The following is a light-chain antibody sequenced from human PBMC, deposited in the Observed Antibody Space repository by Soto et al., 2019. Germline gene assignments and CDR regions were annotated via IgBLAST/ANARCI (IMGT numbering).Light chain of an antibody. V-gene: IGKV3-11*01. J-gene: IGKJ1*01. CDR1: QSVSSN. CDR3: QQRSNWPLT. CDR2: DVS. Sequence: EIVMTQSPATLSVSPGERVTLSCRASQSVSSNLAWYQQKPGQAPRLLMYDVSNRATGIPARFSGSGSGTDFTLAISSLEPEDLAVYYCQQRSNWPLTFGQGTKVEIK.